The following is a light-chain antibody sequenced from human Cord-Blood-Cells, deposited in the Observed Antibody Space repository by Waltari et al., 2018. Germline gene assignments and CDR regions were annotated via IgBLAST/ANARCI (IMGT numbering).Light chain of an antibody. CDR2: GAS. V-gene: IGKV3-20*01. CDR1: QSVSSSY. CDR3: QQYGSSPWT. J-gene: IGKJ1*01. Sequence: EIVLSQSPCTLSLSPGERATPPCRASQSVSSSYLAWYQQKPGQAPRLLIYGASSRATGIPDRFSGSGSGTDFTLTISRLEPEDCAVYYCQQYGSSPWTFGQGTKVEIK.